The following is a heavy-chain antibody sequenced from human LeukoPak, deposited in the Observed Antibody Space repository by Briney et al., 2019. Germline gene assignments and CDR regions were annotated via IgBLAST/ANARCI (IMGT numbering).Heavy chain of an antibody. CDR3: ARGPPLGDTEGYYGMDV. CDR2: IKQDGSEK. D-gene: IGHD4-17*01. J-gene: IGHJ6*02. Sequence: PGGSLRLSCAASGFTFSSYWMSWVRQAPGKGLEWVANIKQDGSEKYYVDSVKGRFTISRDNAKNSLYLQMNSLRAEDTAVYYCARGPPLGDTEGYYGMDVWGQGTTVTVSS. V-gene: IGHV3-7*01. CDR1: GFTFSSYW.